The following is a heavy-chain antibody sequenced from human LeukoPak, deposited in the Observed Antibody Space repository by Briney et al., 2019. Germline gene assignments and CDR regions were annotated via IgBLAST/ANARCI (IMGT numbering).Heavy chain of an antibody. CDR2: INPSGGST. Sequence: ASVKVSCKASGYTFTSYYMHWVRQAPGQGLEWMGIINPSGGSTSYAQKFQGRVTMTRDTSTSTVYMELSRLRSEDTAVYYCAREGAYTYYYGSGTDKNYYYYYGMDVWGQGTTVTVSS. J-gene: IGHJ6*02. D-gene: IGHD3-10*01. CDR3: AREGAYTYYYGSGTDKNYYYYYGMDV. V-gene: IGHV1-46*01. CDR1: GYTFTSYY.